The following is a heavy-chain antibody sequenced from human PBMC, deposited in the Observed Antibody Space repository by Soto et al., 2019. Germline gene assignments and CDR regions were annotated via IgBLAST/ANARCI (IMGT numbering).Heavy chain of an antibody. CDR3: AKDFKVSGSHYGTLNYYYGMDV. D-gene: IGHD3-10*01. CDR1: GFTFSKYG. CDR2: ISDDGCIR. V-gene: IGHV3-30*18. J-gene: IGHJ6*02. Sequence: GGSLRLSCAASGFTFSKYGMQWVRQAPGKGLEWVAVISDDGCIRYYVDSVKGRFTVARDNSKNTLFLEMNNLRAEDTAVYYCAKDFKVSGSHYGTLNYYYGMDVWGQGTTVTVSS.